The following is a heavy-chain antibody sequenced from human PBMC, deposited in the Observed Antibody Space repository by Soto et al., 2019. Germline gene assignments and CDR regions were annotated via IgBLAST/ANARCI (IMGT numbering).Heavy chain of an antibody. D-gene: IGHD3-22*01. CDR1: GDSVTSHN. CDR2: MHYTGCS. Sequence: SETLSLTCSFSGDSVTSHNLTWIRQSPEKGLEWIGYMHYTGCSHYNPSLKSRLTISVDTSKNQFSLQLTSVTAADTAVYYCARAYPLYYYDSSGSRGYFDYWGHGTLVTVSS. J-gene: IGHJ4*01. V-gene: IGHV4-59*02. CDR3: ARAYPLYYYDSSGSRGYFDY.